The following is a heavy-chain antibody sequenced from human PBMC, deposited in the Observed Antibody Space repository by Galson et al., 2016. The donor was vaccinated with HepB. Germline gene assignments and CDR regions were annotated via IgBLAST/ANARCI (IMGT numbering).Heavy chain of an antibody. CDR2: IKPDGSEK. J-gene: IGHJ6*02. Sequence: SLRLSCAASGFTFSSYWMNWVRQAPGKGLEWVANIKPDGSEKNYVDSVKGRFTISRDNPKKSLYLQMNILRAEDTAVYYCARGLDATMGGGWHYGMDGWGQGTTVTVSS. V-gene: IGHV3-7*01. CDR3: ARGLDATMGGGWHYGMDG. D-gene: IGHD5-18*01. CDR1: GFTFSSYW.